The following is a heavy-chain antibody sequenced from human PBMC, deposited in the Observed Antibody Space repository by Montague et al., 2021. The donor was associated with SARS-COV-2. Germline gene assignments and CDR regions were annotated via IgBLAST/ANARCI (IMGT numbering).Heavy chain of an antibody. D-gene: IGHD3-10*01. J-gene: IGHJ4*02. CDR2: INHSGST. CDR1: GGSFSGYY. CDR3: ARALVRGGDFDY. Sequence: SETLSLTCAAYGGSFSGYYWSWIRQPPGKGLEWIGEINHSGSTNYNPSLKSRVTISVDTSKNQFSLKLSSVTAADTAVYYCARALVRGGDFDYWGQGTLVTVSS. V-gene: IGHV4-34*01.